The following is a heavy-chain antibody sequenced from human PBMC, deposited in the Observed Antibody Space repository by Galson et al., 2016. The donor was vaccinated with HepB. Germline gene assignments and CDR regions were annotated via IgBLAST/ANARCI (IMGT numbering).Heavy chain of an antibody. Sequence: SVKVSCKASGGTFSSSTFNWVRQAPGQGLEWMGGIIPIFGTGNYAQKFQGRVTITADKSTSTAYMELSSLRSEDTAVYYCATRSGFSRNWVDPWGQGTLVTVSS. CDR2: IIPIFGTG. J-gene: IGHJ5*02. CDR1: GGTFSSST. V-gene: IGHV1-69*06. D-gene: IGHD1-14*01. CDR3: ATRSGFSRNWVDP.